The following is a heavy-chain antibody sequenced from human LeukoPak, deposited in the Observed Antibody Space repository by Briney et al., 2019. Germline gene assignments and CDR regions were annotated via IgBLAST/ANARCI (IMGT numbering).Heavy chain of an antibody. J-gene: IGHJ4*02. Sequence: KPGGSLRLSCAASGFSFRSYSMNWIRQAPGKGLEWVSSISSTSTYIYYAASVKGRFTISRGNAKNSLYLQMNSLRVEDTAIYFCASPSAVAGTIPAKSDYWGQGTLVTVSS. CDR1: GFSFRSYS. V-gene: IGHV3-21*01. CDR2: ISSTSTYI. D-gene: IGHD6-19*01. CDR3: ASPSAVAGTIPAKSDY.